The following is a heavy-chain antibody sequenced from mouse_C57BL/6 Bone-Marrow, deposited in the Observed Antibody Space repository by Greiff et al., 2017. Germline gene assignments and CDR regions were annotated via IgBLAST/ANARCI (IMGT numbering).Heavy chain of an antibody. V-gene: IGHV5-4*01. J-gene: IGHJ3*01. Sequence: EVQLVESGGGLVKPGGSLKLSCAASGFTFSSYAMSWVRQTPEKRLEWVATISDGGSYTYYPDNVKGRFTISRDNAKNNLYLQMSHLKSEDTAMYYCARDDPWFAYWGQWTLVTVSA. CDR1: GFTFSSYA. CDR2: ISDGGSYT. CDR3: ARDDPWFAY.